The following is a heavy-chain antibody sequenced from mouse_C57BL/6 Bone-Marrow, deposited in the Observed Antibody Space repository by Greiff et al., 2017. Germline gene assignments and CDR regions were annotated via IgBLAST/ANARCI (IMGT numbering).Heavy chain of an antibody. CDR1: GYAFSRSW. V-gene: IGHV1-82*01. CDR3: ARYYYAMDY. CDR2: IYPGDGDT. J-gene: IGHJ4*01. Sequence: VQLQQPGPELVKPGASVKISCKASGYAFSRSWMNWVKQRPGQGLEWIGRIYPGDGDTNYNGKFKGKATLTADKSSSTAYMQLSSLTSEDSAVYFCARYYYAMDYWGQGTSVTVSS.